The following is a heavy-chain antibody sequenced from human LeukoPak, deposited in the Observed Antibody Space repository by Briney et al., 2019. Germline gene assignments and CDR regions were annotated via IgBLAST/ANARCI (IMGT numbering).Heavy chain of an antibody. CDR3: AKSRRGDDYNVALDC. CDR1: GFTFSSYA. CDR2: ISGSGDKT. Sequence: GGSLRLSCAASGFTFSSYAMSWVRQAPGKGLEWVLVISGSGDKTFYADSVRGRFTISRDNSKNTLSLQMNSLRAEDTAVYYCAKSRRGDDYNVALDCWGQGTLVTVSS. D-gene: IGHD5-24*01. J-gene: IGHJ4*02. V-gene: IGHV3-23*01.